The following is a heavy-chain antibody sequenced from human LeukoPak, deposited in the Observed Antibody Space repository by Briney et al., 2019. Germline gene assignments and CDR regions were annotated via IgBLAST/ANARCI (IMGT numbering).Heavy chain of an antibody. CDR2: INSDGSST. V-gene: IGHV3-74*01. J-gene: IGHJ5*02. D-gene: IGHD2-2*01. CDR3: ASLGYCSSTSCPTA. CDR1: GFTFSTYW. Sequence: GGSLRLSCAASGFTFSTYWMYWVRQAPGKGLVWVSRINSDGSSTSYADSVKGRFTISRDNAKKTLYLQMNSLRAEDTAVYYCASLGYCSSTSCPTAWGQGTLVTVSS.